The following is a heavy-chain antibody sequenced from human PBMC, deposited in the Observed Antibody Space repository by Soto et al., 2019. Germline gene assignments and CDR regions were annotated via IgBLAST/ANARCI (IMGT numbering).Heavy chain of an antibody. CDR1: GYTLTAYD. CDR3: ARAAYSGSSFFLDY. J-gene: IGHJ4*02. D-gene: IGHD2-21*01. CDR2: INPSLGHS. V-gene: IGHV1-46*01. Sequence: ASVKVSCKASGYTLTAYDMHWVRQAPGLGLEWMGLINPSLGHSNSAQRFQGRVTMTSDTSTSTFYMELSSLRSDDTAVYYCARAAYSGSSFFLDYWGQGTPVTVSS.